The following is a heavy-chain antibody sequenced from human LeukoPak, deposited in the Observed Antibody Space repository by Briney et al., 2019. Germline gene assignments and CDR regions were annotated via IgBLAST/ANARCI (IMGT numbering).Heavy chain of an antibody. J-gene: IGHJ4*02. CDR1: GFTFSNAW. V-gene: IGHV3-15*01. CDR3: TTVGVSSSWSFDY. D-gene: IGHD6-13*01. CDR2: IKSKTDGGAT. Sequence: PGGSLRLSCTASGFTFSNAWMSWVRQAPGKGLEWVGRIKSKTDGGATDYAEPLKGRFTISRDDSKNTLYLQMNSLKTEDTAVYYCTTVGVSSSWSFDYWGQGILVTVSS.